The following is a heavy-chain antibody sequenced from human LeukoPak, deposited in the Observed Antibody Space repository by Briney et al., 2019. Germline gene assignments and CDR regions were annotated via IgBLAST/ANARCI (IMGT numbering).Heavy chain of an antibody. Sequence: GGSLRLSCAVAGFTFDYYAMHWVRQVPGKGLEWVAGVSWNGGKKDYADSVKGRFTISRDNIKNSLYLQMNSLRPEDTAFYYCAKDAAIDYSDSSGYVFDYWGQGTLVTVSS. V-gene: IGHV3-9*01. D-gene: IGHD3-22*01. J-gene: IGHJ4*02. CDR3: AKDAAIDYSDSSGYVFDY. CDR1: GFTFDYYA. CDR2: VSWNGGKK.